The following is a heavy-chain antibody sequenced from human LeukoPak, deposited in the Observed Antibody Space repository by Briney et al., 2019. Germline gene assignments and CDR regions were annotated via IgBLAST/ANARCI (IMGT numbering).Heavy chain of an antibody. Sequence: SETLSLTCTVSGGSISSSSYYWGWIRQPPGKGLEWIGSIYYSGSTYYNPSLKSRVTISVDTSKNQFSLKLSSVTAADTAVYYCARVDPEYCSGGSCYYYYMDVWGKGTTVTVSS. V-gene: IGHV4-39*07. CDR1: GGSISSSSYY. CDR3: ARVDPEYCSGGSCYYYYMDV. D-gene: IGHD2-15*01. CDR2: IYYSGST. J-gene: IGHJ6*03.